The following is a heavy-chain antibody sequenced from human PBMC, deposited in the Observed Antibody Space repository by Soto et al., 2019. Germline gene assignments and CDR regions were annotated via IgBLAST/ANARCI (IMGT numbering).Heavy chain of an antibody. CDR1: GFTFSTYT. J-gene: IGHJ5*01. D-gene: IGHD3-10*01. CDR3: ARDILSGGAYPDS. CDR2: ISSGSSYI. V-gene: IGHV3-21*01. Sequence: SLRLSCAASGFTFSTYTMNWVRQAPGKGLEWISSISSGSSYIYYAGSVKGRFTISRDNAKNSLFLQMNSLRADDTAVYYCARDILSGGAYPDSWGQGTKVTVSS.